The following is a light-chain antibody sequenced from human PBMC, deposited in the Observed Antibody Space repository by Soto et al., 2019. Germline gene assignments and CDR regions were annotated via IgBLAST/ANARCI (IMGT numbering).Light chain of an antibody. CDR2: GAS. CDR1: QSVSSSY. CDR3: QQHSHWPPWT. V-gene: IGKV3D-20*02. J-gene: IGKJ1*01. Sequence: EIVLTQSPGTLSLSPGERATLSCRASQSVSSSYLAWYQQKPGQAPRLLIYGASTRATGIPARFSGSGSGTDFTLTISSLEPEDFAVYYCQQHSHWPPWTFGQGTKVDNK.